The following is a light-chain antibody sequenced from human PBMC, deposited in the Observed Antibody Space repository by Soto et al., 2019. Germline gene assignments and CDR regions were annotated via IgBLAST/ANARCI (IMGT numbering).Light chain of an antibody. CDR1: QSVSSSY. CDR3: QQYGSSPRT. J-gene: IGKJ1*01. V-gene: IGKV3-20*01. Sequence: EIVLTQSPGTLSLSPGERATLSCRASQSVSSSYLAWYQQKPGQAPRLLIYGASSGATGIPDRFSSSGSGTDFTLTISRLEPEDFAVYYCQQYGSSPRTFGQGTKVDIK. CDR2: GAS.